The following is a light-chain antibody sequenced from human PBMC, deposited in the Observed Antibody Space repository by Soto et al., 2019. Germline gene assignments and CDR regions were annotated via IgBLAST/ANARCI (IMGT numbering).Light chain of an antibody. V-gene: IGKV1-8*01. CDR1: QGISSY. CDR3: REYYRYPRT. CDR2: AAS. J-gene: IGKJ1*01. Sequence: AIRMTQSPSSFSASTGDRVTITCRASQGISSYLAWYQQKPGKAPKLLIYAASTFQSGVPSRFSGSGSGTDFTLTISCLQSEDFANYYCREYYRYPRTFGQGTKVESK.